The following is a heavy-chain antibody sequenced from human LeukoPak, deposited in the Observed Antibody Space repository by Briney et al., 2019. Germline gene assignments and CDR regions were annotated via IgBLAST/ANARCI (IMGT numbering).Heavy chain of an antibody. V-gene: IGHV4-59*11. Sequence: PSETLSLICNVSGGSFSSHYWTWIRQPPGKGLEWIGYLSYSGSTNYNPSLKSRVTISVDTSKTQFSLRLTSVTAADTAVYYCAKYEVLMGTWFDPWGQGTLVTVSS. D-gene: IGHD7-27*01. CDR2: LSYSGST. CDR3: AKYEVLMGTWFDP. J-gene: IGHJ5*02. CDR1: GGSFSSHY.